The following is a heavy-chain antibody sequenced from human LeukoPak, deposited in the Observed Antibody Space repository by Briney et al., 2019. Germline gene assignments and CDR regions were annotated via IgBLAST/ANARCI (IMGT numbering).Heavy chain of an antibody. Sequence: SETLSLTCAVYGGSFSGYYWSWIRQPPGKGLEWIGEINHSGSTNYNPSLKSRVTISVDTSKNQFSLKLSPVTAADTAVYYCARRVVAATIDYWGQGTLVTVSS. J-gene: IGHJ4*02. D-gene: IGHD2-15*01. CDR1: GGSFSGYY. CDR3: ARRVVAATIDY. CDR2: INHSGST. V-gene: IGHV4-34*01.